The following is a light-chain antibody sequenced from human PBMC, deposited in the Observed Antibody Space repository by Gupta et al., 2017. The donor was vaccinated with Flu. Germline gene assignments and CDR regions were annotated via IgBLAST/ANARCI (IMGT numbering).Light chain of an antibody. Sequence: QSVLTQPPSMSAAPGQKVTISCSGSSSNIGINYVSWYQQLPGTAPKLLIFYNHKRPSGIKDRGLCYKPGNSATPGSNGLQTGEEADDYCGTSGNSMRASVFGGGTKLTVL. CDR3: GTSGNSMRASV. V-gene: IGLV1-51*01. J-gene: IGLJ3*02. CDR2: YNH. CDR1: SSNIGINY.